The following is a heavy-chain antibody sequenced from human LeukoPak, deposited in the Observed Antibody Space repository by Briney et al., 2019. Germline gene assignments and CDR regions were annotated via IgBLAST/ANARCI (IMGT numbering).Heavy chain of an antibody. CDR2: IYYSGST. Sequence: SETLSLTCTVSGGSISSYYWCWILQPPGKGLEWIGYIYYSGSTNYNPSLKSRVTISVDTSRNQFSLKLSSVTDADAAVNYCAREGAGYNQKYFDYWGQGTLVTVSS. CDR1: GGSISSYY. J-gene: IGHJ4*02. D-gene: IGHD5-24*01. CDR3: AREGAGYNQKYFDY. V-gene: IGHV4-59*01.